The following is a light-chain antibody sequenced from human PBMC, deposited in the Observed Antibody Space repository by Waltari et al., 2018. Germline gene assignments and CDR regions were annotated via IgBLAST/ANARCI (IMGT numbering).Light chain of an antibody. CDR2: ATS. J-gene: IGKJ2*01. V-gene: IGKV3-20*01. Sequence: EIVLTQSRGTLSLSPGERATLSCRASQSVSSSFFDWYQQKPGQAPRLLIYATSSRATGVPDRFSGSGSGTDFTLTISRVEPEDFAVYYCQQYGSSPYTFGQGTKLEIK. CDR1: QSVSSSF. CDR3: QQYGSSPYT.